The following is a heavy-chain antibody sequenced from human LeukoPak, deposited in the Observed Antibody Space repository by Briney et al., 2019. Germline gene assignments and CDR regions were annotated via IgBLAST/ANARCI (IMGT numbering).Heavy chain of an antibody. J-gene: IGHJ3*02. CDR3: ARAPYYYGSGRYAFDI. CDR1: GFTFDDYG. V-gene: IGHV3-20*04. Sequence: PGGSLRLSCAASGFTFDDYGMSWVRQAPGKGLEWVSGINWNGGSTGYADSVKGRFTISRDSAKNSLYLQMNSLRAEDTALYYCARAPYYYGSGRYAFDIWGQGTMVTVSS. D-gene: IGHD3-10*01. CDR2: INWNGGST.